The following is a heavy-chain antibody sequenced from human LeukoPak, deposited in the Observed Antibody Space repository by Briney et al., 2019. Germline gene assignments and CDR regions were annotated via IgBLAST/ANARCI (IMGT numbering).Heavy chain of an antibody. V-gene: IGHV3-23*01. D-gene: IGHD6-19*01. CDR2: ISGSGGST. Sequence: GGSLRLSCAASGFTFSSYAMSWVRQAPGKGLEWVSAISGSGGSTYYADSVKGRFTISRDNAKNSLYLQMDSLRAEDTTVYYCARSSGWYTGFDYWGQGTLVTVSS. CDR3: ARSSGWYTGFDY. CDR1: GFTFSSYA. J-gene: IGHJ4*02.